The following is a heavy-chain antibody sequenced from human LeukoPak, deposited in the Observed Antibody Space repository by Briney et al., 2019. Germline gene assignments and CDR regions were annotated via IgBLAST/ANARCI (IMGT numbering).Heavy chain of an antibody. CDR2: ITRSSSNI. V-gene: IGHV3-21*01. Sequence: PGRSLRLSCAASGLTFSSYNMNWVRQAPGKGLEWVSSITRSSSNIYYADSVKGRFTISRDNAQNSLYLQMNSLRAEDTAVYYCARGAYYYGSGSYSFQIDNWGQGTLVTVSS. D-gene: IGHD3-10*01. CDR3: ARGAYYYGSGSYSFQIDN. CDR1: GLTFSSYN. J-gene: IGHJ4*02.